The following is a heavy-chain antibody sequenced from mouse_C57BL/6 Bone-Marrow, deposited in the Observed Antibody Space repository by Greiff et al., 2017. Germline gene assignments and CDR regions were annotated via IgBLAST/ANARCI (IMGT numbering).Heavy chain of an antibody. Sequence: QVQLQQSGAELARPGASVKLSCKASGYTFTSYGISWVKQRTGQGLEWIGEIYPRSGNTYYNEKFKGKATLTADKSSSTAYMELRSLTSEDSAVYFCARKLKAFLYAIDYCGQGTSVTVSS. D-gene: IGHD1-3*01. CDR3: ARKLKAFLYAIDY. J-gene: IGHJ4*01. V-gene: IGHV1-81*01. CDR2: IYPRSGNT. CDR1: GYTFTSYG.